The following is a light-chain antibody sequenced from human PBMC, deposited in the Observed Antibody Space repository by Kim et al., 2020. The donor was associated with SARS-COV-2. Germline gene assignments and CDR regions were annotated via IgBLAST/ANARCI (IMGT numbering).Light chain of an antibody. V-gene: IGKV1-9*01. CDR3: QQLSDYPLT. J-gene: IGKJ4*01. CDR1: QGISNY. CDR2: SAS. Sequence: PVENEFTITCQASQGISNYLAWYQQKPGIAPKVLIYSASTLQSGVPSRFSGSGSGTDFTLTISSLQPEDFATYYCQQLSDYPLTFGGGTKVDIK.